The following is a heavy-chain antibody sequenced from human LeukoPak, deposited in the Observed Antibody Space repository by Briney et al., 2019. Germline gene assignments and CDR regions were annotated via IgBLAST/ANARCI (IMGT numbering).Heavy chain of an antibody. V-gene: IGHV4-39*07. CDR1: GDSISSSSYY. J-gene: IGHJ5*02. CDR2: IYYSGST. CDR3: ARGGYYDFWSGYYTRTPNWFDP. D-gene: IGHD3-3*01. Sequence: PSETLSLTCSVSGDSISSSSYYWGWIRQPPGKGLEWIGSIYYSGSTYYNPSLKSRVTISVDTSKSQFSLKLSSVTAADTAVYYCARGGYYDFWSGYYTRTPNWFDPWGQGTLVTVSS.